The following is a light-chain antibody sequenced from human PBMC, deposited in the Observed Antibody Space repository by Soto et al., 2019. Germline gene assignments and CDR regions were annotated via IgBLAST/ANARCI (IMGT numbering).Light chain of an antibody. V-gene: IGKV3-20*01. CDR1: QGVSSSY. J-gene: IGKJ3*01. CDR2: GAS. CDR3: QQYGASVT. Sequence: EIVLTQSPGTLSLSPGEGATPSCRASQGVSSSYLAWYQHKPGQAPRLLIYGASSRASGIPDRFSGSGSGTDFTLTINRLEPEDFAVYYCQQYGASVTFGPGTKVDLK.